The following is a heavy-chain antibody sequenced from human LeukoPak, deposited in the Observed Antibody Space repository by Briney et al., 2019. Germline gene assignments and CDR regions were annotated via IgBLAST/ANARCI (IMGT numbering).Heavy chain of an antibody. Sequence: GGSLRLSCAASGFTFSDYYMSWIRQAPGKGLEWVSYISSSGSSTYYADSVKGRFTISRDNAKSSLYLQLNSLRAEDTAVYCCARYSSSWYPFWGQGTLVTVSS. J-gene: IGHJ4*02. CDR1: GFTFSDYY. CDR2: ISSSGSST. V-gene: IGHV3-11*01. D-gene: IGHD6-13*01. CDR3: ARYSSSWYPF.